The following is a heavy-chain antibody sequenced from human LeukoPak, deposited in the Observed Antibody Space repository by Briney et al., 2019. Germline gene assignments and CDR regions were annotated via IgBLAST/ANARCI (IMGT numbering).Heavy chain of an antibody. J-gene: IGHJ4*02. Sequence: SETLSLTCSVAAGSLDIYYCTWVRQPPGKGLEWIGYIYYSGSINYNPSLKSRVTISADTSKNQFSLKLTSVTAADTAVYYCVSYGGSRSYSFGYWGQGTLVTVSS. V-gene: IGHV4-59*01. CDR3: VSYGGSRSYSFGY. D-gene: IGHD3-10*01. CDR2: IYYSGSI. CDR1: AGSLDIYY.